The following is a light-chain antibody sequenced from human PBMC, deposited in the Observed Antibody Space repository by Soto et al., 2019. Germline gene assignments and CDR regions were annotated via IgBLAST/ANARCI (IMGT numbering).Light chain of an antibody. CDR1: SSDVGGYNY. CDR2: DVS. Sequence: QSALTQPASVSGSPGQSITISCTGTSSDVGGYNYVSWYQQHPGKAPKLMIYDVSNRPSGVSNRFSGSKSGNTASLTISGLQAEDEADYYCSSYTSRSTPVFGGGTKVTVL. J-gene: IGLJ2*01. CDR3: SSYTSRSTPV. V-gene: IGLV2-14*01.